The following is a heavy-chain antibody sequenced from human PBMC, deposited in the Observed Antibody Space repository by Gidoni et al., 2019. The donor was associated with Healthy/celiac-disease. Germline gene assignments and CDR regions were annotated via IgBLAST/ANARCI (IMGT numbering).Heavy chain of an antibody. Sequence: QVQLQESGPGLVKPSETLSLTCTVSGYSISSGYYWGWIRQPPGKGLEWIGSIYHSGSTYYNPSLKSRVTISVDTSKNQFSLKLSSVTAADTAVYYCARKVVGATAGAFDIWGQGTMVTVSS. D-gene: IGHD1-26*01. CDR2: IYHSGST. V-gene: IGHV4-38-2*02. J-gene: IGHJ3*02. CDR1: GYSISSGYY. CDR3: ARKVVGATAGAFDI.